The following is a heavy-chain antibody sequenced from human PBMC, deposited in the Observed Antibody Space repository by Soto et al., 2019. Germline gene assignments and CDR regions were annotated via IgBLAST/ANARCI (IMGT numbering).Heavy chain of an antibody. CDR1: DDSITSYY. CDR3: TGRPRATSPFDS. V-gene: IGHV4-59*01. J-gene: IGHJ4*02. CDR2: IYYYEST. Sequence: QVQLQESGPGLVKSSETLSLTCTVPDDSITSYYWSWIRQPPGKGLEFIGDIYYYESTNYNPSLRSRVTVSVDTSKNQLSLELTSVTAADTAMYYCTGRPRATSPFDSWGQGTLVTVFS.